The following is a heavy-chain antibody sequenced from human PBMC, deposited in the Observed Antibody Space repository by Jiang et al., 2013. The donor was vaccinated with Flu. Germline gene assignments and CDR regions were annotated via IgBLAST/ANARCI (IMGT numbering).Heavy chain of an antibody. CDR1: GYTFTNYD. V-gene: IGHV1-8*01. J-gene: IGHJ4*02. CDR3: ARDPRAATFNY. D-gene: IGHD2-15*01. Sequence: GAEVKKPGASVKVSCKASGYTFTNYDISWVRQAAGQGLEWMGWMNPDSGNTGSAQKFQGRVTMTRNTSISTAYMELSNLRSEDTAVYYCARDPRAATFNYWGQGTLVTVSS. CDR2: MNPDSGNT.